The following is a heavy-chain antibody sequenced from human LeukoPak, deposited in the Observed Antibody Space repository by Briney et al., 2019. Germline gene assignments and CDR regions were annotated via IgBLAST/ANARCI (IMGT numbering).Heavy chain of an antibody. V-gene: IGHV4-34*01. Sequence: PSETLSLTCAVYGGSFSGYYWSWIRQPPGKRLEWIGEINHSGSTNYNPSLKSRVTISVDTSKSQLSLKLSSVTAADTAVYYCARTSIYYDSSGYRSWGQGTLVTVSS. J-gene: IGHJ5*02. D-gene: IGHD3-22*01. CDR2: INHSGST. CDR1: GGSFSGYY. CDR3: ARTSIYYDSSGYRS.